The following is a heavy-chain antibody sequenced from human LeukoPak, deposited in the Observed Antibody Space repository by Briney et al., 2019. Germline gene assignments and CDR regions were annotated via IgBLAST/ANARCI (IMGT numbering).Heavy chain of an antibody. J-gene: IGHJ4*02. Sequence: PSQTLSLTCTVSGGSISSGGYYWSWIRQHPGKGLEWIGYIYYSGSTYYNPSLKSRVTISVDTSKNQFSLKLSSVTAADTAVYYCARGSDYIMCQGGPLDYWGQGTLVTVSS. CDR1: GGSISSGGYY. CDR2: IYYSGST. D-gene: IGHD4-11*01. CDR3: ARGSDYIMCQGGPLDY. V-gene: IGHV4-31*03.